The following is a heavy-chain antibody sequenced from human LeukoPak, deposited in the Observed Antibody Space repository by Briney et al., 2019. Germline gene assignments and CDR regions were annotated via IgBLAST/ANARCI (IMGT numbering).Heavy chain of an antibody. CDR2: ISSNGGST. Sequence: GGSLRLSCAASGFSFDAYTMHWVRQAPGKGLEYVSAISSNGGSTYYANSVRGRFTISRDNSKNTLYLQMNSLRAEDTAVYYCAREPEPIAARRDPYFDYWGQGTLVTVSS. D-gene: IGHD6-6*01. CDR3: AREPEPIAARRDPYFDY. V-gene: IGHV3-64*01. J-gene: IGHJ4*02. CDR1: GFSFDAYT.